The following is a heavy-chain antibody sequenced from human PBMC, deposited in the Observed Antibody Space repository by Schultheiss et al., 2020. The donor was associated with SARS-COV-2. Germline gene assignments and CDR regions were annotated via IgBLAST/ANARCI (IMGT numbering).Heavy chain of an antibody. Sequence: GGSLRLSCAASGFTVSSNYMSWVRQAPGKGLEWVAVIYSGGSTYYADSVKGRFTISRDNSKNTLYLQMNSLRAEDTAVYYCARADGDYTPFDYWGQGTLVTVSS. V-gene: IGHV3-53*01. D-gene: IGHD4-17*01. CDR3: ARADGDYTPFDY. CDR2: IYSGGST. CDR1: GFTVSSNY. J-gene: IGHJ4*02.